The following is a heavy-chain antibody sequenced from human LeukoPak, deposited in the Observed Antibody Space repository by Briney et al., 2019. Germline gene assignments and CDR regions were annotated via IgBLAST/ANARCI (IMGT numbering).Heavy chain of an antibody. J-gene: IGHJ6*03. CDR2: IRYDGSNK. Sequence: GGSLRLSCAASGFTFSSYGMHWVRQAPGKGLEWVAFIRYDGSNKYYADSVKGRFTISRDNSKNPLYLQMNSLRAEDTAVYYCAKAESEYYYMDVWGKGTTDTISS. CDR1: GFTFSSYG. V-gene: IGHV3-30*02. CDR3: AKAESEYYYMDV.